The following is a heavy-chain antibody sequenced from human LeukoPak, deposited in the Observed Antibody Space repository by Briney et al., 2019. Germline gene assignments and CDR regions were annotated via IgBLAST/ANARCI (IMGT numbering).Heavy chain of an antibody. V-gene: IGHV1-3*01. CDR3: ARDGSSVDY. J-gene: IGHJ4*02. CDR2: INAGNGNT. Sequence: GATVKVSCKASGYTFTSYGITWVRQAPGQGLEWMGWINAGNGNTKYSQKFQGRVTITRDTSASTAYMELSSLRSEDTAVYYCARDGSSVDYWGQGTLVTVSS. CDR1: GYTFTSYG.